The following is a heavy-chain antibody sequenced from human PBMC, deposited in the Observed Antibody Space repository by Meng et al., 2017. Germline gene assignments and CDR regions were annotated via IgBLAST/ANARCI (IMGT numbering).Heavy chain of an antibody. D-gene: IGHD1-14*01. V-gene: IGHV4-31*03. J-gene: IGHJ5*02. Sequence: QVQLQESGPGLVKPSQTLSLTYTVSGGSINSDDYYWSWIRQHPGKGLEWIGFIYYSGSTYYNPSLKSRVSISVDTSKNQFSLKVTSVTAADTAVYYCARTEDNWFDPWGQGTLVTVSS. CDR2: IYYSGST. CDR3: ARTEDNWFDP. CDR1: GGSINSDDYY.